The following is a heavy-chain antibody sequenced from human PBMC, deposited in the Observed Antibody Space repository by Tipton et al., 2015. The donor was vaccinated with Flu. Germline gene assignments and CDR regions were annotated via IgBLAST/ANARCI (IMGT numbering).Heavy chain of an antibody. CDR3: ARIGYCSSTSWGPKYYYYGMDV. CDR2: ISAYNGNT. V-gene: IGHV1-18*01. CDR1: GYTFTSYG. D-gene: IGHD2-2*01. Sequence: QVQLVQSGAEVKKPGASVKVSCKASGYTFTSYGISWVRQAPGQGLEWMGWISAYNGNTNYAQKLQGRVTMTTDTSTSTAYMELRSLRSDDTAVYYCARIGYCSSTSWGPKYYYYGMDVWGQGTTVPVSS. J-gene: IGHJ6*02.